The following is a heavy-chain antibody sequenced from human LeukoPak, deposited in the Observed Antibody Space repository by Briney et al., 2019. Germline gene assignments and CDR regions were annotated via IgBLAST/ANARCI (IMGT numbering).Heavy chain of an antibody. CDR1: GFTFSSYA. D-gene: IGHD2-15*01. Sequence: GGSLRLSCAASGFTFSSYAMSWVRQAPGKGLEWVSAISGSGGSTYYADSVKGRFTISSDNSKNTLYLQMDSLRVEGTAVYYCAKSGGSSCYSAIEYWGQGTLVTVSS. CDR3: AKSGGSSCYSAIEY. J-gene: IGHJ4*02. V-gene: IGHV3-23*01. CDR2: ISGSGGST.